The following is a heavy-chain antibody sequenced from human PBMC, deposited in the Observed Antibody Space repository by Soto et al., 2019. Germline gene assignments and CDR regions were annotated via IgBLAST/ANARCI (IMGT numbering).Heavy chain of an antibody. V-gene: IGHV4-4*07. CDR3: ARMYFRGHYYYYGMDF. D-gene: IGHD3-9*01. CDR2: IYTSGST. J-gene: IGHJ6*02. CDR1: GGSISSYY. Sequence: SETLSLTCTVSGGSISSYYWSWIRQPAGKGLEWIGRIYTSGSTNYNPSLKSRVTMSVDTSKNQFSLNLSSVTAADTAVYYCARMYFRGHYYYYGMDFGGQGNTVTVYS.